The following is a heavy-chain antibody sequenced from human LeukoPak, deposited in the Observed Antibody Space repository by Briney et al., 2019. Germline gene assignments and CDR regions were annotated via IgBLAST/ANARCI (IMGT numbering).Heavy chain of an antibody. CDR3: ARALTDFWGGYSRDDAFDI. Sequence: ASVKVSCKASGYTFTSYGISWVRQAPGQGLEWMGWISAYNGNTNYAQKLQGRVTMTTDTSTSTAYMELRSLRSDDTAVYYCARALTDFWGGYSRDDAFDIWGQGTMVTVSS. CDR2: ISAYNGNT. V-gene: IGHV1-18*01. CDR1: GYTFTSYG. J-gene: IGHJ3*02. D-gene: IGHD3-3*01.